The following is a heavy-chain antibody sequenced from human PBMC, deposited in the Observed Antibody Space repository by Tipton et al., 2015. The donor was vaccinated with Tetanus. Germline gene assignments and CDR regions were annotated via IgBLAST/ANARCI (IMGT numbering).Heavy chain of an antibody. D-gene: IGHD3-3*01. J-gene: IGHJ4*02. CDR1: GGSISSGGYS. V-gene: IGHV4-30-2*02. CDR2: IYHSGST. Sequence: TLSLTCAVSGGSISSGGYSWSWIRQPPGKGLEWIGYIYHSGSTYYNPSLKSRVTISVDISKNQLSLRLNSVTSADTAVYYCARTSGYMYSDCWGQGTLVTVSS. CDR3: ARTSGYMYSDC.